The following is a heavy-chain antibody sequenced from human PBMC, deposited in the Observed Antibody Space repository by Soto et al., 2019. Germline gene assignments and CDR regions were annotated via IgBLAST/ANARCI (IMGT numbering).Heavy chain of an antibody. CDR2: INHKGSS. V-gene: IGHV4-34*01. D-gene: IGHD6-6*01. J-gene: IGHJ4*02. CDR3: ARSMGTSSEYYFDY. Sequence: PSETLSLTCAVYGESFRVYYWNWIRHPPGKGLEWIGGINHKGSSSYNPSLKSRVTISIDTSKKHFSLKLSSVTAADTAVYYCARSMGTSSEYYFDYWGQGTLVTVSS. CDR1: GESFRVYY.